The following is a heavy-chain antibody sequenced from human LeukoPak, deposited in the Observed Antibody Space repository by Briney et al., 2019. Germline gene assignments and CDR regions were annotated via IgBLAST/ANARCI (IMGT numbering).Heavy chain of an antibody. CDR3: ARDPYDTSAYGAFDI. CDR1: NFIFRNYW. J-gene: IGHJ3*02. D-gene: IGHD3-22*01. V-gene: IGHV3-7*01. Sequence: GGSLRLSCAASNFIFRNYWMTWVRQAPGKGLVWVANINRDGRGKEYVDSVEGRFTISRDNAKNSLYLEMNSLRVEDTAVYYCARDPYDTSAYGAFDIWGQGTMVTVSS. CDR2: INRDGRGK.